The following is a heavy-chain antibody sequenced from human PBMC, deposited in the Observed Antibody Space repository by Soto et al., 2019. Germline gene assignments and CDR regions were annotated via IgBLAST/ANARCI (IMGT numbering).Heavy chain of an antibody. V-gene: IGHV4-31*03. CDR1: GGSISSGGYY. CDR3: ARREMATIGEYYYGMDV. J-gene: IGHJ6*02. CDR2: IYYSGST. Sequence: SETLSLTCTVSGGSISSGGYYWSWIRQHPGKGLEWIGYIYYSGSTYYNPSLKSRVTISVDTSKKQSALKLSSVTAADTAVYYCARREMATIGEYYYGMDVWGQGTAVTVSS. D-gene: IGHD5-12*01.